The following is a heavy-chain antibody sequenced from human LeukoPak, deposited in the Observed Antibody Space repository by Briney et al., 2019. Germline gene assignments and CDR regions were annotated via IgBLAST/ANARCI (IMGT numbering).Heavy chain of an antibody. CDR1: GFTVSSNY. V-gene: IGHV3-11*06. J-gene: IGHJ4*02. Sequence: GGSLRLSCAASGFTVSSNYMSWVRQAPGKGLEWVSYISSSSSYTNYADSVKGRFTISRDNAKNSLYLQMNSLRAEDTAVYYCATAPVIAATFFPDYWGQGTLVTVSS. CDR3: ATAPVIAATFFPDY. D-gene: IGHD6-13*01. CDR2: ISSSSSYT.